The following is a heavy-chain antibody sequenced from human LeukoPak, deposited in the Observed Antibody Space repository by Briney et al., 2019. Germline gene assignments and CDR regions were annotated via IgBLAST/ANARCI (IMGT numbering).Heavy chain of an antibody. CDR2: IYSGGTT. CDR3: AGSSNAYNYVVDY. J-gene: IGHJ4*02. CDR1: GFTFSSYS. Sequence: GGSLRLSCAASGFTFSSYSMNWVRQAPGKGLECVSVIYSGGTTHNADSVKDRFTISRDNSKNTVYLQMNSLRAEDTAVYYCAGSSNAYNYVVDYWGQGTLVTVSS. D-gene: IGHD5-24*01. V-gene: IGHV3-66*01.